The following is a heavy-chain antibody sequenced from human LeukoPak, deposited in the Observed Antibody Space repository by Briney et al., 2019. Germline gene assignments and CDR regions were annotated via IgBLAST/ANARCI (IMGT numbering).Heavy chain of an antibody. V-gene: IGHV4-39*07. CDR1: GGSISSGGYY. Sequence: SETLSLTCTVSGGSISSGGYYWSWIRQHPGKGLEWIGEINHSGSTNYNPSLKSRVTISVDTSKNQFSLKLSSVTAADTAVYYCARHGYCSSTSCPSMSGFDPWGQGTLVTVSS. D-gene: IGHD2-2*01. J-gene: IGHJ5*02. CDR3: ARHGYCSSTSCPSMSGFDP. CDR2: INHSGST.